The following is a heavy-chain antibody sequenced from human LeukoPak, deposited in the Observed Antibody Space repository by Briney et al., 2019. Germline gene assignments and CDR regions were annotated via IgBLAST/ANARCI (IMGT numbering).Heavy chain of an antibody. CDR3: AKDRPSPGTG. J-gene: IGHJ4*02. D-gene: IGHD3-10*01. Sequence: GGSLRLSCAASGFTFSSYAMSWVRQAPGKGLEWVAFIRYDGSNKYYADSVKGRFTISRDNSKNTLYLQMNSLRAEDTAVYYCAKDRPSPGTGWGQGTLVTVSS. CDR2: IRYDGSNK. CDR1: GFTFSSYA. V-gene: IGHV3-30*02.